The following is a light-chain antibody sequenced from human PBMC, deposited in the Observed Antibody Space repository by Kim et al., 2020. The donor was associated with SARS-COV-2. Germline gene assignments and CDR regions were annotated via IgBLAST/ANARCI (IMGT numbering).Light chain of an antibody. CDR1: QGIGSD. CDR2: DAS. J-gene: IGKJ2*01. V-gene: IGKV3-15*01. Sequence: EIVMTQSPATLSVSPGERATLSCRASQGIGSDLAWYQQQPGQAPRLLISDASTRATGIPARFRGSGYGTEFTLTISSLQSEDSSVYYCQQFHHWPDIFGQGTDLEL. CDR3: QQFHHWPDI.